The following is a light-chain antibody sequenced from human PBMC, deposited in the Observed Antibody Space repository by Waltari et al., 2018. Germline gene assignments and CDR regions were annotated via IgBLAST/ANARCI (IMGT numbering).Light chain of an antibody. CDR3: QQYAKSRT. J-gene: IGKJ1*01. Sequence: EIVLTQSPGTLSLSPGERATLHCRASQYVSDNYLAWYQQRPGQAPRLLIYGASSRASGISDRFRGSGSGTAFTLTISRLEPEDFAVYYCQQYAKSRTFGQGTRVDI. CDR2: GAS. V-gene: IGKV3-20*01. CDR1: QYVSDNY.